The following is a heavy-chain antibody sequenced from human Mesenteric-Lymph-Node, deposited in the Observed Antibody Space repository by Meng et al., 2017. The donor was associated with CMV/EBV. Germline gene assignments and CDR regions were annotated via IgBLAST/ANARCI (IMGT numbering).Heavy chain of an antibody. CDR1: GFTFGDYG. J-gene: IGHJ4*02. Sequence: GGSLRLSCAASGFTFGDYGVSWVRQAPGEGLEWVGFSRIKAHDDTPQYAASVRGRFTISRDASKTIAYLQMNSLKSEDTAIYYCTATRGYDFHFDYWGQGTLVTVSS. CDR2: SRIKAHDDTP. CDR3: TATRGYDFHFDY. V-gene: IGHV3-49*04. D-gene: IGHD5-12*01.